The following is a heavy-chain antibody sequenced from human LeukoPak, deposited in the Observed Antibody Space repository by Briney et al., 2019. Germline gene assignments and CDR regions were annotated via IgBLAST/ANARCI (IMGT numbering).Heavy chain of an antibody. Sequence: ASVKVSCKASGYTFTSYGISWVRQAPGQGLEWMGWISAYNGNTNYAQKLQGRVTMTTDTSTSTAYMELRGLRSDDTAVYYCARTTTVTTYYYYYMDVWGKGTTVTVSS. CDR2: ISAYNGNT. D-gene: IGHD4-17*01. V-gene: IGHV1-18*01. CDR1: GYTFTSYG. J-gene: IGHJ6*03. CDR3: ARTTTVTTYYYYYMDV.